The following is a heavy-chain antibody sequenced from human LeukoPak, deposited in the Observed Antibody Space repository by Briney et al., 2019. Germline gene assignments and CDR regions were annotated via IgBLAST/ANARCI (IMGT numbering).Heavy chain of an antibody. CDR1: GFTFSSYG. V-gene: IGHV3-33*01. CDR2: IWYDGSNK. Sequence: GGSLRLSCAASGFTFSSYGMHWVRQAPGKGLECVAVIWYDGSNKYYADSVKGRFTISRGNSKNTLYLQMNSLRAEDTAVYYWARDHDYGDSTPFYWGQGTLVTVSS. J-gene: IGHJ4*02. D-gene: IGHD4-17*01. CDR3: ARDHDYGDSTPFY.